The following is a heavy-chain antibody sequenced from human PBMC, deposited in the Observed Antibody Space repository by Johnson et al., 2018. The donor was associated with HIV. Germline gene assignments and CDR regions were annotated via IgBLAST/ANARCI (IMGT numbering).Heavy chain of an antibody. V-gene: IGHV3-30*04. D-gene: IGHD6-13*01. J-gene: IGHJ3*02. CDR2: ISYDGSNK. Sequence: QVQLVESGGGVVQPGRSMRLSCAASGFTFSSYAMHWVRQAPGKGLEWVAVISYDGSNKYYADSVKGRFTISRDNSKNTLYLQMNSLRAEDTAVYYCARDHSSSWTPADAFDIWGQGTMVTVSS. CDR3: ARDHSSSWTPADAFDI. CDR1: GFTFSSYA.